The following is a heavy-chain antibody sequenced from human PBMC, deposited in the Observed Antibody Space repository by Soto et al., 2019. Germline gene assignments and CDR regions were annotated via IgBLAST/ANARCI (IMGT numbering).Heavy chain of an antibody. CDR2: ISANGQGI. D-gene: IGHD1-7*01. V-gene: IGHV3-23*01. CDR3: AKDRNYPRDQFHY. CDR1: GFTFSTYA. J-gene: IGHJ4*02. Sequence: LRLSCAASGFTFSTYALSWVRQAPGKGLEWVSAISANGQGIYYADSVRGRFTISRDNSKNTIFLHMDSLRAEDTAVYYCAKDRNYPRDQFHYWGQGTLVTVSS.